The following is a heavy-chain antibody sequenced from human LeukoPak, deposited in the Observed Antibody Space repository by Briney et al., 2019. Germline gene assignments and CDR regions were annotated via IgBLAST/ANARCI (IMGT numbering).Heavy chain of an antibody. J-gene: IGHJ4*02. CDR2: ISNTGTFI. D-gene: IGHD2-21*02. CDR3: AREARRLFFDH. Sequence: GGSLRLSCAASEFTFSSYSMNWVRQAPGKGLEWVASISNTGTFIYYADSAKGRFTISRDNARNSLYLQMSSLRADDTALYYCAREARRLFFDHWGQGTLVTVSS. CDR1: EFTFSSYS. V-gene: IGHV3-21*01.